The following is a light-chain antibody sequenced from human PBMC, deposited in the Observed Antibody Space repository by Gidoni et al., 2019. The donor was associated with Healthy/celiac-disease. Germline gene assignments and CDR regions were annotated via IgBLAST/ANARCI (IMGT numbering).Light chain of an antibody. CDR3: QQYGSSRFT. Sequence: IALTQSPGTLSLSPGERATLSCRASQSVSSSYLAWYQQKPGQAPRLLIYGASSRATGIPDRFSGSGSGTDFTLTISRLEPEDFAVYYCQQYGSSRFTFGPGTKVDIK. V-gene: IGKV3-20*01. CDR1: QSVSSSY. J-gene: IGKJ3*01. CDR2: GAS.